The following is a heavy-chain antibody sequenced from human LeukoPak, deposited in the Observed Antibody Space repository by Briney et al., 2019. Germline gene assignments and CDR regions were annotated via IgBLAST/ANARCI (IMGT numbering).Heavy chain of an antibody. CDR1: GYTFNDYF. CDR2: INPTTGDT. V-gene: IGHV1-2*02. J-gene: IGHJ5*02. Sequence: ASVKVSCKASGYTFNDYFMNWVRQAPGQGLEWMGWINPTTGDTKYSQKFQGRVTLTRGMSISTDYMELSRLKSDDTAVYYCARNYSDWSDPWGQGTLVTVSS. D-gene: IGHD4-11*01. CDR3: ARNYSDWSDP.